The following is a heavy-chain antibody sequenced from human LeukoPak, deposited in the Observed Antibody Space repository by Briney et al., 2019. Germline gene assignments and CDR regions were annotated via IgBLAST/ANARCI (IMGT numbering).Heavy chain of an antibody. D-gene: IGHD3-22*01. Sequence: GGSLRLSCAASGFTLSDYYMSWIRQAPGKGLEWVSYISGSGTYTNYADSVKGRFTISRDNAKNSQYLQMSSLRAEDTAVYYCARDGRENYYYDSSGYYIDYWGQGTLVTVSS. CDR1: GFTLSDYY. V-gene: IGHV3-11*06. CDR3: ARDGRENYYYDSSGYYIDY. J-gene: IGHJ4*02. CDR2: ISGSGTYT.